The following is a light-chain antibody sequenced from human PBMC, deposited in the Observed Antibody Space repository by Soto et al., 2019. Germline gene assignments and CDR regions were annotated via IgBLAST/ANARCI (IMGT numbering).Light chain of an antibody. CDR3: QQYNSWPRT. V-gene: IGKV3-15*01. J-gene: IGKJ1*01. Sequence: EIVMTQSPATLSVSPGEIATLSFRASQSIGSNLAWYQQKPGRAPRLLIYAASPRATGIPARFSGSGSWTDFTLTINSLQSEDFAVYYCQQYNSWPRTFGQGTKVDIK. CDR2: AAS. CDR1: QSIGSN.